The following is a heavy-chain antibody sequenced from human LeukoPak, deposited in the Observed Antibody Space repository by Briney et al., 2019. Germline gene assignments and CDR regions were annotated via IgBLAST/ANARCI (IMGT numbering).Heavy chain of an antibody. D-gene: IGHD1-1*01. Sequence: ASVKVSCKASGYTFTGYYMHWVRQAPGQGLEWMGWINPNSGGTNYAQKFQGRVTMTRDTSISTAYMELSRLRSDDTAVYYCASPASNLEKLQHDYWCQGTLVTVSS. J-gene: IGHJ4*02. CDR2: INPNSGGT. CDR3: ASPASNLEKLQHDY. V-gene: IGHV1-2*02. CDR1: GYTFTGYY.